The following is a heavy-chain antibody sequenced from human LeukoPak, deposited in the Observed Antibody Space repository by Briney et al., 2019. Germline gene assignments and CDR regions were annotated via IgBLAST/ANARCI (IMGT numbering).Heavy chain of an antibody. CDR2: IYHSGST. CDR1: GGSISSGGYY. D-gene: IGHD3-3*01. Sequence: SETLSLTCTVSGGSISSGGYYWSWIRQPPGKGLEWIGYIYHSGSTYYNPSLKSRVTISVDTSKNQFSLKLSSVTAADTAVYYCARANYGFWSGYSGDYYFSYMDVWGKGTTVTVSS. V-gene: IGHV4-30-2*01. CDR3: ARANYGFWSGYSGDYYFSYMDV. J-gene: IGHJ6*03.